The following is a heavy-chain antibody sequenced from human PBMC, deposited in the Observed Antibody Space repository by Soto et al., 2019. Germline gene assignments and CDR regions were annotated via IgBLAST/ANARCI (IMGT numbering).Heavy chain of an antibody. V-gene: IGHV4-4*02. CDR3: ASHVTMAGTRGCDY. Sequence: QVQLQESGPGLVKPSGTLSLNCAVSGGSISGTNWWSWVRQPPGEGLEWIGEIYHSGYTRTNNNPALKRRVTITLDESENRLSLVLTSVTDAGTAVYFCASHVTMAGTRGCDYGGQGILVTASS. CDR1: GGSISGTNW. D-gene: IGHD6-19*01. CDR2: IYHSGYTRT. J-gene: IGHJ4*02.